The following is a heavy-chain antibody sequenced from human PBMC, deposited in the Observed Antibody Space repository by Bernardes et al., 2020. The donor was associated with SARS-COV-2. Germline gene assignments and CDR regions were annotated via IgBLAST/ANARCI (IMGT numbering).Heavy chain of an antibody. CDR2: INQSGST. J-gene: IGHJ4*02. V-gene: IGHV4-34*01. Sequence: SETLSLTCAVYGESLSGYQWTWMRQPPGKGLEWIGQINQSGSTNYNPSLKSRVTLSVDTSKNQFSLNLRSLTAADTAVYYCARGRDSVNMLLVVIGFTVYFDYWGQGTLVTVSS. D-gene: IGHD2-8*02. CDR3: ARGRDSVNMLLVVIGFTVYFDY. CDR1: GESLSGYQ.